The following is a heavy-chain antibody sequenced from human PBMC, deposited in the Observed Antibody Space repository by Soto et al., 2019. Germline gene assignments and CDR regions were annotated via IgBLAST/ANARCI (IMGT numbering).Heavy chain of an antibody. D-gene: IGHD6-6*01. CDR2: IYYSGST. J-gene: IGHJ4*02. Sequence: SETLSLTCTVSGGSISSSSYYWGWIRQPPGKGLEWIGSIYYSGSTYYNPSLKSRVTISVDTSKNQFSLKLSSVTAADTAVYYCARHGGIAARGRNGHFDYWGQGTLVTVSS. CDR1: GGSISSSSYY. V-gene: IGHV4-39*01. CDR3: ARHGGIAARGRNGHFDY.